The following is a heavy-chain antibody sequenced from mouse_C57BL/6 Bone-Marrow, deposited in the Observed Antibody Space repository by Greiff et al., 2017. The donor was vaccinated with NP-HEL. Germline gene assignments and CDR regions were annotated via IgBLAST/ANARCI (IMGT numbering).Heavy chain of an antibody. J-gene: IGHJ1*03. CDR1: GYTFTSYD. Sequence: VKLQESGPELVKPGASVKLSCKASGYTFTSYDINWVKQRPGQGLEWIGWIYPRDGSTKYNEKFKGKATLTVDTSSSTAYMELHSLTSEDSAVYFCARCPFYDYDWYFDVWGTGTTVTVSS. V-gene: IGHV1-85*01. CDR2: IYPRDGST. CDR3: ARCPFYDYDWYFDV. D-gene: IGHD2-4*01.